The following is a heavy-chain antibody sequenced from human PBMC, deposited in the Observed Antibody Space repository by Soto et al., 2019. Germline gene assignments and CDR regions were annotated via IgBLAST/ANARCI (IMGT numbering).Heavy chain of an antibody. CDR2: IYYSGST. Sequence: SETLSLTCTVSCGSISSYYWSWIRQPPGKGLEWIGYIYYSGSTNYNPSLKIRVTISVDTAKNQFSLKLSSVTAADTAVYYCARDSGGYSYGYGLFGAFDIWGQGTMVTVSS. CDR1: CGSISSYY. CDR3: ARDSGGYSYGYGLFGAFDI. J-gene: IGHJ3*02. D-gene: IGHD5-18*01. V-gene: IGHV4-59*01.